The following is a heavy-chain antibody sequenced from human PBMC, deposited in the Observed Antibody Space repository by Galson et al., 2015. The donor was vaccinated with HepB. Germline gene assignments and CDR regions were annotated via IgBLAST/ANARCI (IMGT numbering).Heavy chain of an antibody. J-gene: IGHJ6*03. CDR2: ISANNGNT. CDR3: ARGTMVRAAYYYYYYYMYV. Sequence: SVKVSCKASGYTFTSYAITWVRQAPGQGLEWMGWISANNGNTHYAQKLQGRVTLTTDTYTSTAYMELSSLRSDDTAGYYRARGTMVRAAYYYYYYYMYVWGKGTTVTFSS. V-gene: IGHV1-18*01. D-gene: IGHD3-10*01. CDR1: GYTFTSYA.